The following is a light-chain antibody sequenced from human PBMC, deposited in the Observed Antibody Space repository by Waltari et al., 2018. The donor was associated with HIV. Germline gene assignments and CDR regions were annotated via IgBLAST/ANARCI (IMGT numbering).Light chain of an antibody. V-gene: IGLV2-14*01. CDR1: SSDVGGYTY. CDR2: EVS. CDR3: SSYAMTTTVL. J-gene: IGLJ2*01. Sequence: QSALPQPASVSGSPGQSITISCTGTSSDVGGYTYVSWYQQHPGKAPKLIIYEVSNRPSGVSDRFSGSKSGNTASLTISGLQAEDEADYFCSSYAMTTTVLFGGGTKLTVL.